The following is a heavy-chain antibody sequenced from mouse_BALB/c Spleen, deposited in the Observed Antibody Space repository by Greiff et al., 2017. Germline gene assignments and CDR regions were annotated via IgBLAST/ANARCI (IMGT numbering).Heavy chain of an antibody. CDR1: GYAFSSYW. CDR3: ARLRHYYGSSSYFDY. V-gene: IGHV1-80*01. J-gene: IGHJ2*01. D-gene: IGHD1-1*01. Sequence: QVQLQQSGAELVRPGSSVKISCKASGYAFSSYWMNWVKQRPGQGLEWIGQIYPGDGDTNYNGKFKGKATLTADKSSSTAYMQLSSLTSEDSAVYFCARLRHYYGSSSYFDYWGQGTTLTVSS. CDR2: IYPGDGDT.